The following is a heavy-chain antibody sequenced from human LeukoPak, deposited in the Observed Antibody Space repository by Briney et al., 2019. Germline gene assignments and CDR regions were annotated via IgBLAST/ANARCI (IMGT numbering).Heavy chain of an antibody. J-gene: IGHJ4*02. CDR2: IKQDGSEK. CDR3: ARDNPPDY. Sequence: GGSLRLSCVASGFTFSSSWMSWVRQAPGKGLEWVANIKQDGSEKSYVESVRGRFTISRDNPKNSLYLQLNSLRAEDTALYYCARDNPPDYWGQGALVTVSS. V-gene: IGHV3-7*03. CDR1: GFTFSSSW.